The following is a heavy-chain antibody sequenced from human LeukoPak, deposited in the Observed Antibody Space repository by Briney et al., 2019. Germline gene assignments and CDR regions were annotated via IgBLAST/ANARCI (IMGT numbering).Heavy chain of an antibody. Sequence: SETLSLTCTVSGGSLSSYYWSWVRQPPGKGLEWIGYIYYSGSTNYNPSLKSRVTISVDTSKKQFSLKLSSVTAADTAVYYCARLVALYSNLYYFYYWGQGTLVTVSS. CDR1: GGSLSSYY. J-gene: IGHJ4*02. V-gene: IGHV4-59*08. D-gene: IGHD4-4*01. CDR3: ARLVALYSNLYYFYY. CDR2: IYYSGST.